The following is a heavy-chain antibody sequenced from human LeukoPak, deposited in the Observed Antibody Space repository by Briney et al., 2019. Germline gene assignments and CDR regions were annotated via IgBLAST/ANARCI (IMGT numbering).Heavy chain of an antibody. CDR1: GITFGNNW. V-gene: IGHV3-74*01. Sequence: SGGSLRLSCAASGITFGNNWMHWVRQGPGKGLVRISRTNSDGGGAIYADSVKGRFTVSRDNAKNTLYLQMNSLRAEDTAVYYCARDVPHNWFDTWGQGTLVTVSS. CDR2: TNSDGGGA. CDR3: ARDVPHNWFDT. J-gene: IGHJ5*02.